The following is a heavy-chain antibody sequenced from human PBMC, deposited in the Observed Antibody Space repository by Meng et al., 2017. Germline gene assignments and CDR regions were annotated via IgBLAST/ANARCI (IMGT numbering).Heavy chain of an antibody. CDR3: ARVYGDIDY. J-gene: IGHJ4*02. CDR1: GYTFTNYY. V-gene: IGHV1-8*01. D-gene: IGHD4-17*01. CDR2: MKPKSGNT. Sequence: QVQLVQSGAEVKKPGASVKVSCKTSGYTFTNYYINWVRQATGQGLEWVGWMKPKSGNTGFAQKFQGRVTMIRDTSITTAYMELSSLRSEDTAVYYCARVYGDIDYWGQGTLVTVSS.